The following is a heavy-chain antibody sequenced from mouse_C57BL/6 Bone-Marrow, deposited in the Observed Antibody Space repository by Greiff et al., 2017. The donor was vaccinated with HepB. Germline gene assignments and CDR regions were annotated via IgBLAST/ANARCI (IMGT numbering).Heavy chain of an antibody. CDR3: ARDDGYYFYYAMDY. CDR2: ISSGSSTI. D-gene: IGHD2-3*01. CDR1: GFTFSDYG. Sequence: EVQLVESGGGLVKPGGSLKLSCAASGFTFSDYGMHWVRQAPEKGLEWVAYISSGSSTIYYADTVKGRFTISRDNAKNTLFLQMTSLRSEDTAMYYCARDDGYYFYYAMDYWGQGTSVTVSS. V-gene: IGHV5-17*01. J-gene: IGHJ4*01.